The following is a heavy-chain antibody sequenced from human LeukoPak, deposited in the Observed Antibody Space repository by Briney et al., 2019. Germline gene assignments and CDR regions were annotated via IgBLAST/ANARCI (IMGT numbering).Heavy chain of an antibody. V-gene: IGHV3-11*01. D-gene: IGHD1-14*01. CDR3: ARHLTSTYYYYGMDV. CDR1: GFTFSDYY. CDR2: ISSSGSTI. J-gene: IGHJ6*02. Sequence: PGGSLRLSCAASGFTFSDYYMSWIRQAPGKGLEWVSYISSSGSTIYYADSVKGRFTISRDNAKNSLYLQMNSLRAEDTAVYYCARHLTSTYYYYGMDVWGQGTTVTVSS.